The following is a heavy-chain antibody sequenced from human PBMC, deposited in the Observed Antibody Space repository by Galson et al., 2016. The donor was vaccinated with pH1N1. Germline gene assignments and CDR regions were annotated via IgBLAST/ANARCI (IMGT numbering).Heavy chain of an antibody. CDR1: GGTFSSYT. CDR3: ARSYIGYDRHYYSGMDV. CDR2: ISPVFGTK. D-gene: IGHD5-12*01. J-gene: IGHJ6*02. V-gene: IGHV1-69*13. Sequence: SVKVSCKASGGTFSSYTFSWMRQAPGQGLEWMGGISPVFGTKNHAQKFQGRVTVAAAESTSTAYMELSSLGSEDTAVYYCARSYIGYDRHYYSGMDVWGQGTTVTVSS.